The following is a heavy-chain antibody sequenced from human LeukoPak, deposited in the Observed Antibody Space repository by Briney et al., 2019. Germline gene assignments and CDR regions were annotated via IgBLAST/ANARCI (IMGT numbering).Heavy chain of an antibody. CDR1: GFTFSSYW. CDR2: IKQDGSEK. J-gene: IGHJ4*02. CDR3: ARITSPILLWFGELSYYFDY. D-gene: IGHD3-10*01. V-gene: IGHV3-7*01. Sequence: GGSLRLSCAASGFTFSSYWMSWVRQAPGKGLEWVANIKQDGSEKYYVDSVKGRFTISRDNAKNSLYLQMNSLRAEDTAVYYCARITSPILLWFGELSYYFDYWGQGTLVTDSS.